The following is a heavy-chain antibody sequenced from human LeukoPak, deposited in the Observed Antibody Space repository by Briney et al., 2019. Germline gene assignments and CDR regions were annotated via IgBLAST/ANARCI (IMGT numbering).Heavy chain of an antibody. CDR2: IRNDGSNK. V-gene: IGHV3-30*02. CDR3: AKIPRLLAVAAYFDY. J-gene: IGHJ4*02. Sequence: GGSLRLSCAASGFTFSSYGMHWVRQAPGKGLEWVAFIRNDGSNKYYADSVKGRFTISRDNSKNTLYLQMNSLRAEDTAVYYCAKIPRLLAVAAYFDYWGQGTLVTVSS. D-gene: IGHD6-19*01. CDR1: GFTFSSYG.